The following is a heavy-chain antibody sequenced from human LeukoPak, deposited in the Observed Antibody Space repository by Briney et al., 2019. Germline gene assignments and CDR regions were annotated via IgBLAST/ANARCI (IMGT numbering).Heavy chain of an antibody. J-gene: IGHJ4*02. CDR1: GFTVSSNY. Sequence: GGSLRLSCAASGFTVSSNYMSWVRQAPGKGLEWVSVIYSGGSTYYADSVKGRFTISRDNSKNTLYLQMNSLRAEDTAVYYCAREVLSSGVHFDYWGQGTLVTVSS. D-gene: IGHD2-8*02. V-gene: IGHV3-66*01. CDR3: AREVLSSGVHFDY. CDR2: IYSGGST.